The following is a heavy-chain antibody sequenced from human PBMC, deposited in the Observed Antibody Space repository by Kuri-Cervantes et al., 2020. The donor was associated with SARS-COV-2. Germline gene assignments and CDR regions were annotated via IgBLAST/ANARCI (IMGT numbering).Heavy chain of an antibody. CDR2: INPNSGGT. CDR1: GYIFNIYY. V-gene: IGHV1-2*02. D-gene: IGHD3-22*01. CDR3: ARAAEDSSGYYYGVYDY. Sequence: ASVKVSCKASGYIFNIYYMHWVRQAPGQGLEWMGWINPNSGGTNYAQKFQGRVTMTRDTSISTAYMELSRLRSDDTAVYYCARAAEDSSGYYYGVYDYWGQGTLVTVSS. J-gene: IGHJ4*02.